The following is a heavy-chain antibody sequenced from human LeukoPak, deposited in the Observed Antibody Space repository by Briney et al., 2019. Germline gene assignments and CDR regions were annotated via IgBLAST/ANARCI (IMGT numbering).Heavy chain of an antibody. V-gene: IGHV4-30-4*08. J-gene: IGHJ3*02. CDR2: IYYSGST. Sequence: SQTLSLTCTVSGGSISSGDYYWSWIRQPPGQGLEWIGYIYYSGSTYYNPSLKSRVTISVDTSKNQFSLKLSSVTAADTAVYYCARNIVVVVAATPGRLERRPDAFDIWGQGTMVTVSS. CDR1: GGSISSGDYY. D-gene: IGHD2-15*01. CDR3: ARNIVVVVAATPGRLERRPDAFDI.